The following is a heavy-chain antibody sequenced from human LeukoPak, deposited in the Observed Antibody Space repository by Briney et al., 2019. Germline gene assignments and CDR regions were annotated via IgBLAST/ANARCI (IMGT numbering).Heavy chain of an antibody. D-gene: IGHD6-19*01. CDR2: ISGSGGST. J-gene: IGHJ4*02. Sequence: GGSLRLSCAASGFTFSGYAMSWVRQAPGKGLEWVTAISGSGGSTYYADSVKGRFTSSRDNSKNTLYLQMNSLRAEDTAVYYCAKERESSGWYEGGFDYWGQGTLVTVSS. CDR3: AKERESSGWYEGGFDY. V-gene: IGHV3-23*01. CDR1: GFTFSGYA.